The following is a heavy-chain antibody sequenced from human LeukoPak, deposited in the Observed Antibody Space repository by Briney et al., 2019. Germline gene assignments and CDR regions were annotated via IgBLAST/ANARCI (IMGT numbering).Heavy chain of an antibody. CDR3: ARNGNRVAAITNFDY. V-gene: IGHV1-2*02. Sequence: GASVKVSCKASGYTFTGYYMHWVRQAPGQGLEWMGWINPNSGGTNCAQKFQGRVTMTRDTSISTAYMELSRLRSDDTAVYYCARNGNRVAAITNFDYWGQGTLVTVSS. J-gene: IGHJ4*02. CDR1: GYTFTGYY. CDR2: INPNSGGT. D-gene: IGHD2-15*01.